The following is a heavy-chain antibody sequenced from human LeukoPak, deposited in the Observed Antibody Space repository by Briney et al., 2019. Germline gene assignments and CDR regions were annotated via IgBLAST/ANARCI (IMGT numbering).Heavy chain of an antibody. J-gene: IGHJ4*02. Sequence: PSETLSLTCTVSGGSISSYYWSWIRQPPGKGLEWIGYIYYSGSTNYNPSLKSRVTISVDTSKNRFSLKLSSVTAADTAVYYCARLLGSSTAVDYWGQGTLVTVSS. CDR1: GGSISSYY. CDR2: IYYSGST. V-gene: IGHV4-59*08. CDR3: ARLLGSSTAVDY. D-gene: IGHD1-14*01.